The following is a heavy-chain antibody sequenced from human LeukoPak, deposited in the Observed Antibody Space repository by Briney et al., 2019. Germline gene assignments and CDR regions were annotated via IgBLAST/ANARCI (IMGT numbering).Heavy chain of an antibody. CDR3: ARADNNFDF. Sequence: AGGSLRLSCAASGFTFSDYYMSWLRQAPGKGLEWVSYISTSGGTVYYADSVKGRFTISRDNAKSSLYLQMNSLRAGDTAVYYCARADNNFDFWGQGTLVTVSS. CDR1: GFTFSDYY. J-gene: IGHJ4*02. V-gene: IGHV3-11*04. D-gene: IGHD5-24*01. CDR2: ISTSGGTV.